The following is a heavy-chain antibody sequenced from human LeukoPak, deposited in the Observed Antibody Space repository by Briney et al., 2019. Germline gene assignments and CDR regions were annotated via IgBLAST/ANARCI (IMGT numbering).Heavy chain of an antibody. V-gene: IGHV3-30-3*01. D-gene: IGHD3-10*01. CDR3: AREGYYGSGSPPSSYFDY. CDR2: TSSDLNVK. J-gene: IGHJ4*02. Sequence: GGSLGLSCAASGFTFRNYVIHWVRQAPGKGLEWVAVTSSDLNVKLYADSVKGRFTISRDNSRSTLYLQMNSLRPEDTAIYYCAREGYYGSGSPPSSYFDYWGQGTLVTVSS. CDR1: GFTFRNYV.